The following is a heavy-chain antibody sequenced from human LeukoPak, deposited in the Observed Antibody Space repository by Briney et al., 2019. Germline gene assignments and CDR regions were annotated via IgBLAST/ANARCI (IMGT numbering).Heavy chain of an antibody. D-gene: IGHD2-2*01. CDR1: GGSISSSSYY. V-gene: IGHV4-39*01. Sequence: SETLSLTCTVSGGSISSSSYYWGWIRQPPGKGLEWIGSIFSSGNTYSNPSLKSRVTISVDTYKNPFSLKLSSVTAADTAVYYCARYPLYCSSTTCYYYWGQGTLVTVSS. CDR2: IFSSGNT. J-gene: IGHJ4*02. CDR3: ARYPLYCSSTTCYYY.